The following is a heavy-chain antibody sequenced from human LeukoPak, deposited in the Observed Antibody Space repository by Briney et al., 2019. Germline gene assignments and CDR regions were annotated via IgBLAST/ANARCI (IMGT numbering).Heavy chain of an antibody. Sequence: SETLSLTCTVSGGSISSGGYYWSWIRQHPGKGQEWIGYIYYSGSTYYNPSLKSRVTISVDTSKNQFSLKLSSVTAADTAVYYCARVRGCSGGSCYSFDYWGQGTLVTVSS. CDR1: GGSISSGGYY. D-gene: IGHD2-15*01. V-gene: IGHV4-31*03. CDR3: ARVRGCSGGSCYSFDY. CDR2: IYYSGST. J-gene: IGHJ4*02.